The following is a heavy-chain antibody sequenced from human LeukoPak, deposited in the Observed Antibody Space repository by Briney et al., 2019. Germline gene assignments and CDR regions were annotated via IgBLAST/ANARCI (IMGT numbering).Heavy chain of an antibody. CDR1: GDSISSGGYS. D-gene: IGHD3-22*01. CDR2: IYHSGST. J-gene: IGHJ4*02. CDR3: ARAPHYYDSSGSPFDY. Sequence: SETLSLTCAVSGDSISSGGYSWSWIRQPPGKGLEWIGYIYHSGSTYYNPSLKSRVTISVDRSKNQFSLKLSSVTAADTAVYYCARAPHYYDSSGSPFDYWGQGTLVTVSS. V-gene: IGHV4-30-2*01.